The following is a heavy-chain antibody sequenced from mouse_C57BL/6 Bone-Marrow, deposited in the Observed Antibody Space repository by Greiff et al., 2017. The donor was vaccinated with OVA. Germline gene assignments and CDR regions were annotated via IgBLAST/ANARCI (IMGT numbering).Heavy chain of an antibody. V-gene: IGHV1-5*01. Sequence: VQLQQSGPVLARPGASVKMSCKTSGYTFTSYWMHWVKQRPGQGLEWIGAIYPGNSDTSYNQKFKGKAKLTAVTSASTAYMELSSLTNEDSAVYYCTRHITTVVAPKMDYWGQGTSVTVSS. CDR3: TRHITTVVAPKMDY. CDR2: IYPGNSDT. CDR1: GYTFTSYW. J-gene: IGHJ4*01. D-gene: IGHD1-1*01.